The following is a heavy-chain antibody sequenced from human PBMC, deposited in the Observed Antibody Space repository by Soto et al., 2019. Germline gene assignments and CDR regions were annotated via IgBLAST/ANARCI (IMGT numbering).Heavy chain of an antibody. J-gene: IGHJ4*02. Sequence: ASVKVSCKVSGYTLTELSMHWVRQAPGKGLEWMGGFDPEDGETIYAQKFQGRVTMTEDTSTDTAYMELSSLRSEDTAVYYCATVRDIVVVPAAYLSFDYWGQGTLVTVYS. CDR2: FDPEDGET. V-gene: IGHV1-24*01. D-gene: IGHD2-2*01. CDR3: ATVRDIVVVPAAYLSFDY. CDR1: GYTLTELS.